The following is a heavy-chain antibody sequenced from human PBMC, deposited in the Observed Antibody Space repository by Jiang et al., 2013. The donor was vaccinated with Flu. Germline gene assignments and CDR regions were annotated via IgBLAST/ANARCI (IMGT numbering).Heavy chain of an antibody. Sequence: QSGSELKNPGASVKVSCKASGYTFSTYAINWVRQAPGQGLEWMGWINTNTGNPAYARDFTGRFVFSLDTSVTTAYLQINSLSAEDTAVYYCARSLCSGGVCFRGADYYTMDVWGRGTTVTVSS. CDR2: INTNTGNP. V-gene: IGHV7-4-1*02. D-gene: IGHD2-8*02. J-gene: IGHJ6*02. CDR3: ARSLCSGGVCFRGADYYTMDV. CDR1: GYTFSTYA.